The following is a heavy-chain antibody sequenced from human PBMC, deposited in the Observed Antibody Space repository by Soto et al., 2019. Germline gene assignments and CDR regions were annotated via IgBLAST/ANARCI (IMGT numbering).Heavy chain of an antibody. V-gene: IGHV3-23*01. J-gene: IGHJ5*02. CDR2: ISGGGDFT. D-gene: IGHD5-18*01. CDR1: GFTFSDYG. Sequence: GGSLRLSCAASGFTFSDYGMSWVRQAPGKGLEWVSTISGGGDFTYYAQPVKGRFTISRDNSKNTLYLQMTSLRADDTAVYYCARDRSSIHNPWGQGTLVTSPQ. CDR3: ARDRSSIHNP.